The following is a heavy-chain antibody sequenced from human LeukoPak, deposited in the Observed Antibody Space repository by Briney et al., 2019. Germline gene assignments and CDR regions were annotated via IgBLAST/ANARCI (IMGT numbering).Heavy chain of an antibody. CDR2: INPNSGGT. Sequence: ASVKVSCKASGYTFTGYYMHWVRQAPGQGLEWMGRINPNSGGTSYAQKFQDRVTMTRDTSISTAYMELSTLTSGDTAVYYCARDPCSGGTCYYYMDVWGKGTTVTVSS. CDR1: GYTFTGYY. J-gene: IGHJ6*03. D-gene: IGHD2-15*01. CDR3: ARDPCSGGTCYYYMDV. V-gene: IGHV1-2*06.